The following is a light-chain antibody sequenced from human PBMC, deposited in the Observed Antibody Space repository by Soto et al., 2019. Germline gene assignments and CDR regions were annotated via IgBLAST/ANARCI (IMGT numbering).Light chain of an antibody. V-gene: IGLV1-47*02. J-gene: IGLJ2*01. CDR3: AAWDDSLSVR. CDR2: SNN. CDR1: SSNIGSNY. Sequence: QSVLTQPPSASGTPGQRVTISCSGSSSNIGSNYVYWYQQLPGTAPKLLIYSNNQRPSGVPDRFSGSKSGTSASLAISGLRSEDEADYYCAAWDDSLSVRLGGGTKLTVL.